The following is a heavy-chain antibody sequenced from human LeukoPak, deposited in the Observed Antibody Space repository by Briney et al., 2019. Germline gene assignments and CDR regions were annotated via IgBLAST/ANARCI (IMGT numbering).Heavy chain of an antibody. D-gene: IGHD5-18*01. CDR1: GGTFSSYA. CDR3: ASVPIQLWLPAGY. Sequence: SVKVSCKASGGTFSSYAISWVRQAPGQGLEWMGRIIPIFGIANYAQKFQGRVTITADKSTSTAYMELSSLRSEDTAVYYCASVPIQLWLPAGYWGQGTLVTVSS. J-gene: IGHJ4*02. CDR2: IIPIFGIA. V-gene: IGHV1-69*04.